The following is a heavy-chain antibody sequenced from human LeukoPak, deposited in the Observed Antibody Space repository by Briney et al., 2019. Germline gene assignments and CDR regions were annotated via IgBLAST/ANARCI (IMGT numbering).Heavy chain of an antibody. CDR1: GFTFNNYA. CDR3: AKEPREYCSSTSCPNWFDS. CDR2: ISASGGTT. D-gene: IGHD2-2*01. J-gene: IGHJ5*01. V-gene: IGHV3-23*01. Sequence: GGSLRLSCAASGFTFNNYAMSWVRQAPGKGLEWVSAISASGGTTYYADTVKGRFTISRDNSENTLFLQMNSLRAEDTAVYYCAKEPREYCSSTSCPNWFDSWGQGTLVTVSS.